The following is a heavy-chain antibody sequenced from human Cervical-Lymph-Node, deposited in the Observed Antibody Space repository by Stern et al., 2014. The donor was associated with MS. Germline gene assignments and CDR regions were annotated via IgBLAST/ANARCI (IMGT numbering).Heavy chain of an antibody. D-gene: IGHD1-1*01. V-gene: IGHV4-59*01. CDR3: ARDTTEGYGMDV. CDR1: GGSISSYY. CDR2: IYYSGST. J-gene: IGHJ6*02. Sequence: VQLEESGPGLVKPSETLSLTCTVSGGSISSYYWSWIRQPPGKGLEWFGYIYYSGSTNYNPSLKSRVTISVDTSKNQFSLKLSSVTAADTAVYYCARDTTEGYGMDVWGQGTTVTVSS.